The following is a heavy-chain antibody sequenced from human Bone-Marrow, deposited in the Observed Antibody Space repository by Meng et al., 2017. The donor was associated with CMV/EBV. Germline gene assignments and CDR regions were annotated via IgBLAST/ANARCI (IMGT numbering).Heavy chain of an antibody. D-gene: IGHD2-21*01. Sequence: GESLKISCAASGFTFSSYAMHWVRQAPGKGLQWVTVISYDGSNKYYTDSVKGRFTISRDNSKNTLFLHMNSLRAEDTAVYYCATLEGWIVRGGYFDYWGQGTLVTVSS. J-gene: IGHJ4*02. CDR3: ATLEGWIVRGGYFDY. CDR1: GFTFSSYA. V-gene: IGHV3-30-3*01. CDR2: ISYDGSNK.